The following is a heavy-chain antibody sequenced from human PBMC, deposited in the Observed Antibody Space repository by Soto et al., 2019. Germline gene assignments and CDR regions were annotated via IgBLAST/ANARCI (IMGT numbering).Heavy chain of an antibody. D-gene: IGHD1-1*01. CDR2: ITWDAGSA. V-gene: IGHV3-43*01. CDR1: GFTFDDHT. Sequence: EVQLVVSGGLVVRPGGSLRLSCAGSGFTFDDHTMHWVRQAPGKGLEWVSLITWDAGSAFYADSVRGRFTISRDNSKNSLYLEMNRLRTEDSALYYCAKENDRIFDYWGRGTPVTVSS. CDR3: AKENDRIFDY. J-gene: IGHJ4*02.